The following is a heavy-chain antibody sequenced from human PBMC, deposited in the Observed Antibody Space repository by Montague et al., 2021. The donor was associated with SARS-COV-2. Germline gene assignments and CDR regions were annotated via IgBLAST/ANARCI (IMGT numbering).Heavy chain of an antibody. CDR1: GGSISSDSYY. J-gene: IGHJ4*02. CDR3: ARAVIYGGYAFAYFDF. V-gene: IGHV4-61*02. D-gene: IGHD5-12*01. Sequence: TLSLTCTVSGGSISSDSYYWSWIRQPARKGLEWIGRVYTTGSTNYNPSLKSRVTISGDTPRNQFSLRLTSVTAADTAMYYCARAVIYGGYAFAYFDFWGQGVLVTVSS. CDR2: VYTTGST.